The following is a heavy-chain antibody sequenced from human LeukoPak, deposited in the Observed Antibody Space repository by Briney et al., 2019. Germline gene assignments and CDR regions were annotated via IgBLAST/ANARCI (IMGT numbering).Heavy chain of an antibody. V-gene: IGHV1-18*01. CDR2: FSVYNGNT. CDR3: AGRRGDYDILTGDYSGMDI. Sequence: ASGKVSCSASDYTFTSYGISWGREAPGQGLGWMGGFSVYNGNTNYAQKLPARVTMTTSTSTSTATMDLRRRRPRDTAVNYWAGRRGDYDILTGDYSGMDIWGQGTMVTVSS. J-gene: IGHJ3*02. CDR1: DYTFTSYG. D-gene: IGHD3-9*01.